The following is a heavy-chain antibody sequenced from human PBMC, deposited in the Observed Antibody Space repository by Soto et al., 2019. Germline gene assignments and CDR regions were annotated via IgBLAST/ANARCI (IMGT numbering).Heavy chain of an antibody. D-gene: IGHD6-13*01. V-gene: IGHV4-38-2*01. J-gene: IGHJ5*02. CDR1: GYSISSGYY. CDR3: ARGNRAAAGLNWFDP. CDR2: IYHSGST. Sequence: SETLSLTCAVSGYSISSGYYWGWIRQPPGKGRESIGCIYHSGSTDCTPALRSRVTISVDTSKNQFSLKLSSVTAADTAVYYCARGNRAAAGLNWFDPWGQGTLVT.